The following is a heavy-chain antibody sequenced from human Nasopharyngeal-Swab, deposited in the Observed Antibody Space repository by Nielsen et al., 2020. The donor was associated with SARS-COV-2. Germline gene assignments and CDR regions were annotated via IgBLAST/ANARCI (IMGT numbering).Heavy chain of an antibody. D-gene: IGHD3-3*01. CDR2: INHSGST. CDR3: ARAGGSITIFGVVTLHFDY. CDR1: GGSFSGYY. Sequence: SETLSLTCAVYGGSFSGYYWSWIRQPPGKGLEWIGEINHSGSTNYNPSLKSRVTISVDTSKNQFSLKLSSVTAADTAVYYCARAGGSITIFGVVTLHFDYWGQGTLVTVSS. V-gene: IGHV4-34*01. J-gene: IGHJ4*02.